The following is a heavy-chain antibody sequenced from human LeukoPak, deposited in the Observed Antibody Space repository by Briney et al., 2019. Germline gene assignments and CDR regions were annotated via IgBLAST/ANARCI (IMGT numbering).Heavy chain of an antibody. CDR1: GFTFSNYE. D-gene: IGHD3-10*01. V-gene: IGHV3-48*03. J-gene: IGHJ6*02. CDR2: ISSSGTTI. Sequence: GGSLRLSCAASGFTFSNYEMNWVRQAPGKGLEWVSYISSSGTTIYYADSVKGRFTISRDNSKNTLYLQMNSLRAEDTAVYYCARDGLVRGVMLYYYYGMDVWGQGTTVTVSS. CDR3: ARDGLVRGVMLYYYYGMDV.